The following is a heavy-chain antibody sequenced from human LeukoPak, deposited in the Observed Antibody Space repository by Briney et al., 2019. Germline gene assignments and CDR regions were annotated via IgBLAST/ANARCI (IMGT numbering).Heavy chain of an antibody. D-gene: IGHD1-26*01. CDR1: GFAFSSYA. V-gene: IGHV3-23*01. J-gene: IGHJ4*02. CDR2: ISGSGGAT. Sequence: GGSLRLFCAASGFAFSSYAMNWVRQAPGKGLEWVSAISGSGGATYYADSVKGRFTMSRDNSKNTLYLQMNSLRAEDTAVYYCAKVAGFSGSYEVDYWGQGALVTVSS. CDR3: AKVAGFSGSYEVDY.